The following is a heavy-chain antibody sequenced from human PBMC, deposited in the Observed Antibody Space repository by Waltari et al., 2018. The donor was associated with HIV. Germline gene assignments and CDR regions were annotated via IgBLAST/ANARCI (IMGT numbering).Heavy chain of an antibody. CDR3: ARTYHYDSSGPDAFDI. D-gene: IGHD3-22*01. CDR1: GFTFSDHY. Sequence: EVQLVESGGGLVQPGGSLRLSCAASGFTFSDHYMDCVRQAPGKGVEWGGRTRNKANSYTTEYAASVKGRLTFSRVDSKNSLYLQMNSLKTEDTAVYYCARTYHYDSSGPDAFDIWGQGTMVTVSS. J-gene: IGHJ3*02. CDR2: TRNKANSYTT. V-gene: IGHV3-72*01.